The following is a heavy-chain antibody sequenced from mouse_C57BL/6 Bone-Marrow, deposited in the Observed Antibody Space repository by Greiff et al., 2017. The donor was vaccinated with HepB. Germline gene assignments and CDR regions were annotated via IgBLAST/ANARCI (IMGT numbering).Heavy chain of an antibody. CDR1: GYTFTSYG. CDR2: IYPRSGNT. D-gene: IGHD1-1*01. V-gene: IGHV1-81*01. Sequence: LVESGAELARPGASVKLSCKASGYTFTSYGISWVKQRTGQGLEWIGEIYPRSGNTYYNEKFKGKATLTADKSSSTAYMELRSLTSEDSAVYFCARRITTVVPYFDYWGQGTTLTVSS. J-gene: IGHJ2*01. CDR3: ARRITTVVPYFDY.